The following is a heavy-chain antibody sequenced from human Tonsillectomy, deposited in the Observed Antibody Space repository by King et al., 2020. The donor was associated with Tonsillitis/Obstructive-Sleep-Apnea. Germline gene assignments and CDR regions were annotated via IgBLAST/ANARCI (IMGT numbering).Heavy chain of an antibody. CDR1: GYTFTGYY. CDR2: INPNSGGT. D-gene: IGHD3-10*01. CDR3: AREESLFDY. V-gene: IGHV1-2*02. Sequence: QLVQSGAEVKKPGASVKVSCKASGYTFTGYYMHWVRQAPGQGLEWMGWINPNSGGTNDAQRFQGRVTMTRDTYISTAYMEMSRLRSDDTAVYYCAREESLFDYWGQGTLVTVSS. J-gene: IGHJ4*02.